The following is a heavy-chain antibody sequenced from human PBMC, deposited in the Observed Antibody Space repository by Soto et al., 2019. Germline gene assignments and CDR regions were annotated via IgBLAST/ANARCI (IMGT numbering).Heavy chain of an antibody. J-gene: IGHJ4*02. CDR3: ARQPLSPYYFDY. V-gene: IGHV4-39*01. CDR1: GGSISSSSYY. Sequence: SETLSLTCTVSGGSISSSSYYWGWIRQPPGKGLEWIGSIYYSGSTYYNPSLKSRVTISVDTSKNQFSLKLSSVTAADTAVYYCARQPLSPYYFDYWGQGTLVTVYS. D-gene: IGHD3-16*02. CDR2: IYYSGST.